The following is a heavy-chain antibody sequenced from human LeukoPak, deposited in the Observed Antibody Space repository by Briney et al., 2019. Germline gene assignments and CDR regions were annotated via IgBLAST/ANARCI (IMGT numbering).Heavy chain of an antibody. CDR2: IYPGDSDT. J-gene: IGHJ4*02. V-gene: IGHV5-51*01. CDR3: ARLRRITIFGVATDFDY. D-gene: IGHD3-3*01. CDR1: GYSFTSYW. Sequence: GESLKISCKGPGYSFTSYWIGWVRQMPGKGLEWMGIIYPGDSDTRYSPSFQGQVTISADKSISTAYLQWSSLKASDTAMYYCARLRRITIFGVATDFDYWGQGTLVTASS.